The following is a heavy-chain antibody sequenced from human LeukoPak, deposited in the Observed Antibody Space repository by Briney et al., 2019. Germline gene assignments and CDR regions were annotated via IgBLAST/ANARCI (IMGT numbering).Heavy chain of an antibody. CDR1: GGTFSSYA. V-gene: IGHV1-69*05. Sequence: ASVKVSCKASGGTFSSYAISWVRQAPGQGLEWMGGIIPIFGTANYAQKFQGRVTITMDESTSTAYMELSSLRSEDTAVYYCARDRKPYCSGGSCYPFDYWGQGTLVTVSS. J-gene: IGHJ4*02. D-gene: IGHD2-15*01. CDR3: ARDRKPYCSGGSCYPFDY. CDR2: IIPIFGTA.